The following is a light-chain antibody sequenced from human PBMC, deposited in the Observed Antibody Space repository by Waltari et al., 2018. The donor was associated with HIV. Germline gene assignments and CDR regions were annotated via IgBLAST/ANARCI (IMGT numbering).Light chain of an antibody. V-gene: IGLV3-1*01. Sequence: SYELTQPPSVSVSPGQTASITCSGDQLGDKFVCWYQQRPGQPPVLVMTQDSMRPSGIPERFSGSNSGNTATLTITGTQSMDEADYYCQAWDRSVVFGGGTKLTVL. CDR2: QDS. CDR3: QAWDRSVV. J-gene: IGLJ2*01. CDR1: QLGDKF.